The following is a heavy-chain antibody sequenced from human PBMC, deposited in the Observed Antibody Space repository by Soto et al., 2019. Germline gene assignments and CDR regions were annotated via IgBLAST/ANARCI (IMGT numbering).Heavy chain of an antibody. D-gene: IGHD6-13*01. V-gene: IGHV1-3*01. CDR1: GYTFTSYG. J-gene: IGHJ4*02. CDR3: ARAGSGWSFDY. Sequence: ASVKVSCKASGYTFTSYGLHWVRQAPGQRLEWMGWINPGNDNTKHSQKFQGRVAITGDTSASTAFMELSSLRSEDTAVYYCARAGSGWSFDYWGQGTLVTVSS. CDR2: INPGNDNT.